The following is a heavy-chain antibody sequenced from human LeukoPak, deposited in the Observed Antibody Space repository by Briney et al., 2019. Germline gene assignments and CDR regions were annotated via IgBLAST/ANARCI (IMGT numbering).Heavy chain of an antibody. Sequence: KPGGSLRLSCAASGFTLSDYYMSWIRQAPGKGLEWVSYISSSGSTIYYADSVKGRFTISRDNAKNSLYLQMNSLRAEDTAVYYCARGIASTSYDAFDIWGQGTMVTVSS. J-gene: IGHJ3*02. CDR2: ISSSGSTI. CDR3: ARGIASTSYDAFDI. CDR1: GFTLSDYY. V-gene: IGHV3-11*04. D-gene: IGHD2-2*01.